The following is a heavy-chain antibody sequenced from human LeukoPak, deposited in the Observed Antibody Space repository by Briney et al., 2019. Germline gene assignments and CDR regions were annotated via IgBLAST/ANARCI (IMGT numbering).Heavy chain of an antibody. J-gene: IGHJ4*02. Sequence: SETLSLTCTVSGVSITSGEHYCSWIRQPPGKGLEWIGYVAYTGSTNYNPSLSSRVTMSVDTSKNQFSLKLSSVTAADTAVYYCTTDRRYWGQGTLVTVSS. CDR2: VAYTGST. V-gene: IGHV4-30-4*01. CDR1: GVSITSGEHY. CDR3: TTDRRY.